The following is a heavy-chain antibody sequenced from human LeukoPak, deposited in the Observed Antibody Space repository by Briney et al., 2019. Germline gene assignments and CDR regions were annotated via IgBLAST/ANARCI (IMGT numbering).Heavy chain of an antibody. CDR3: ARDLGIAAAGTVY. CDR2: ISSSSSTI. CDR1: GFTFSSYS. J-gene: IGHJ4*02. Sequence: GGSLRLSCAASGFTFSSYSMNWVRQAPGKGLEGVSYISSSSSTIYYADSVKGRFTISRDNAKNSLYLQMNSLRAEDTAVYYCARDLGIAAAGTVYWGQGTLVTVSS. D-gene: IGHD6-13*01. V-gene: IGHV3-48*01.